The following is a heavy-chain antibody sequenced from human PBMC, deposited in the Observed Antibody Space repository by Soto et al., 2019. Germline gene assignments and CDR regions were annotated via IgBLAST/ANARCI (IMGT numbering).Heavy chain of an antibody. CDR2: INPSGGST. V-gene: IGHV1-46*02. Sequence: ASVKVSCKASGYTFNSYYMHWVRQAPGQGLEWMGIINPSGGSTSYAQKFQGRVTMTRDTSTSTVYMELSSLRSEDTAVYYCARENRYCSGGSCRRFDYWDQGTLVTVSS. J-gene: IGHJ4*02. CDR3: ARENRYCSGGSCRRFDY. CDR1: GYTFNSYY. D-gene: IGHD2-15*01.